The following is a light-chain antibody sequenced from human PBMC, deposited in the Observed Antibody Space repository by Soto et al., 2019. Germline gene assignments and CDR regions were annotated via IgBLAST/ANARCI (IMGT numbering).Light chain of an antibody. Sequence: DFQMTQSPSSLSASVGDRVTITCQASQDISNHLNWYQQKPGKVPKFLLYDASNLEIGVPSRFSGTGSGTHFTFTISTLQPKDIATYYCQEYDNLPPRLSFGGGTKVEI. CDR2: DAS. CDR1: QDISNH. CDR3: QEYDNLPPRLS. V-gene: IGKV1-33*01. J-gene: IGKJ4*01.